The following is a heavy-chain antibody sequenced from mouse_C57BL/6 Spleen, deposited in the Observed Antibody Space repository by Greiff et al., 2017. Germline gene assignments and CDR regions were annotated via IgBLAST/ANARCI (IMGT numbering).Heavy chain of an antibody. CDR3: ARPGSSPYYAKDY. Sequence: VQLQQSGPELVKPGASVKMSCKASGYTFTDYNMPWVKQSHGKSLEWIGYINPNNGGTSYNQKFKGKATLIVNKSSSTAYMELRSLTSEDSAVYDCARPGSSPYYAKDYWGQGTSVTVSS. CDR2: INPNNGGT. D-gene: IGHD1-1*01. CDR1: GYTFTDYN. V-gene: IGHV1-22*01. J-gene: IGHJ4*01.